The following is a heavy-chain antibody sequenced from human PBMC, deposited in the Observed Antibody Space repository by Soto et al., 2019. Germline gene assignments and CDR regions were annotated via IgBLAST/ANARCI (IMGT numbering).Heavy chain of an antibody. Sequence: PSETLSLTCTVSGGSVSSGSYYWSWIRQPPGKGLEWIGYIYYSGSTNYNPSLKSRVTISVDTSKNQFSLKLSPVTAADTAVYYCARGSNDYGGNSRDNWFDPWGQGTLVTVSS. CDR3: ARGSNDYGGNSRDNWFDP. V-gene: IGHV4-61*01. CDR1: GGSVSSGSYY. J-gene: IGHJ5*02. CDR2: IYYSGST. D-gene: IGHD4-17*01.